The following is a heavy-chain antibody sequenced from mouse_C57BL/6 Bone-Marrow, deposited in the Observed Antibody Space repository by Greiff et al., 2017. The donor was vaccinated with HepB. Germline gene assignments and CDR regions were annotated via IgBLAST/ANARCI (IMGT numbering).Heavy chain of an antibody. Sequence: QVQLQQPGAELVKPGASVKLSCKASGYTFTSYWMHWVKQRPGRGLEWIGEIDPSDSYTNYNQKFKGKATLTVDTSSSTAYMQLSSLTSEDSAVYYCARWAGLAMDYWGQGTSVTVSS. J-gene: IGHJ4*01. V-gene: IGHV1-69*02. CDR1: GYTFTSYW. CDR3: ARWAGLAMDY. CDR2: IDPSDSYT.